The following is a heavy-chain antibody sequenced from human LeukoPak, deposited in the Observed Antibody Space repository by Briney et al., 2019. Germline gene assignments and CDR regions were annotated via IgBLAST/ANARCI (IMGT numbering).Heavy chain of an antibody. CDR1: GFTFSRYD. CDR2: ITASGTST. Sequence: GGSLRLSCAASGFTFSRYDVSWIRQAPGKGLEWVSSITASGTSTYYADSVKGRFAISRDNSKNTLYLQMNSLRAEDTAVYYCAKDPTSIAVAGVDYWGQGTLVTVSS. CDR3: AKDPTSIAVAGVDY. V-gene: IGHV3-23*01. J-gene: IGHJ4*02. D-gene: IGHD6-19*01.